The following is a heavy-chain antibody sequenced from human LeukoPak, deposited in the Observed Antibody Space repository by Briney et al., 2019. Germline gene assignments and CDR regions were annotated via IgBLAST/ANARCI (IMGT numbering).Heavy chain of an antibody. CDR1: GFTFSSYG. CDR2: IYYSGST. CDR3: ARAEWGVVAATG. D-gene: IGHD2-15*01. V-gene: IGHV4-39*07. Sequence: GSLRLSCAASGFTFSSYGMSWVRQPPGKGLEWIGSIYYSGSTYYNPSLKSRVTISVDTSKNQFSLKLSSVTAADTAVYYCARAEWGVVAATGWGQGTLVTVSS. J-gene: IGHJ4*02.